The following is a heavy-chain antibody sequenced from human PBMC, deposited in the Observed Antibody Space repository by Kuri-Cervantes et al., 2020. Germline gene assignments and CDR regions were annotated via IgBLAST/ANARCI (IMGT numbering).Heavy chain of an antibody. CDR3: ARWRWEQSEFDY. V-gene: IGHV3-7*04. CDR2: ILESASKK. J-gene: IGHJ4*02. Sequence: GGSLRLSCTASGFTFGDYAMSWVRQAPGKGLQWVANILESASKKEYVDSVEGRFTISRDDARNSLYLQMNSLRVKDTAVYYCARWRWEQSEFDYWGQGTLVTVSS. D-gene: IGHD5-24*01. CDR1: GFTFGDYA.